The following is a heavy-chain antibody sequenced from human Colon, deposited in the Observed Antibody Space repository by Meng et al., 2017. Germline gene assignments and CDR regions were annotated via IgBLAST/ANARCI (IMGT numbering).Heavy chain of an antibody. Sequence: QVQWQQSGPGLAKPSQTLSLTCAISGDSVSSNRALWHWVRQSPSRGLEWLGQTYYRSEWQNHYGVSVKSRITINADTSRNHVSLHLNSVTPEDTAVYYCTTWYGEYWGQGTLVTVSS. CDR2: TYYRSEWQN. V-gene: IGHV6-1*01. CDR3: TTWYGEY. D-gene: IGHD2/OR15-2a*01. CDR1: GDSVSSNRAL. J-gene: IGHJ4*02.